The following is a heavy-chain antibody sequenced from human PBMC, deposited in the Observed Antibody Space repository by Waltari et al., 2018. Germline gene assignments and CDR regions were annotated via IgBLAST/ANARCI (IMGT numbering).Heavy chain of an antibody. Sequence: QVQLVQSGDEAKKPGSSVRVSCRASGGTFTSDSVNWVRQAPGQGREWMGRIMPDISETKYAVKFQGRITITADQSTGTVYMEVRSLRSDDTAVYYCAGGDGGYYYHKMDVWGQGTTVTVSS. J-gene: IGHJ6*02. V-gene: IGHV1-69*02. CDR2: IMPDISET. CDR3: AGGDGGYYYHKMDV. D-gene: IGHD3-22*01. CDR1: GGTFTSDS.